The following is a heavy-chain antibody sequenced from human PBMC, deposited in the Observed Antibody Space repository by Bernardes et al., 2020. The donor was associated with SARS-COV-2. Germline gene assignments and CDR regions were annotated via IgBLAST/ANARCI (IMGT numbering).Heavy chain of an antibody. V-gene: IGHV3-23*01. CDR3: ARGLSGTYHNDLGY. CDR2: ISAGGDTT. Sequence: GGSLRLSCAASGFTFTTYAMGWVRQAPGKGLEWVSVISAGGDTTYYADSVEGRFTISRDNSMNTVFLQMNSLRAEDTAMYYCARGLSGTYHNDLGYWGQGTLVTVSS. D-gene: IGHD3-10*01. J-gene: IGHJ4*02. CDR1: GFTFTTYA.